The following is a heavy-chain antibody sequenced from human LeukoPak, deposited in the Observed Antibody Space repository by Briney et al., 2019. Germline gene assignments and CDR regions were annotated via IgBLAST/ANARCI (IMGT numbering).Heavy chain of an antibody. J-gene: IGHJ4*02. CDR1: GFTFSSYA. CDR3: AKDRAGSEGDY. D-gene: IGHD3-10*01. V-gene: IGHV3-23*01. Sequence: GGSLRLSCAASGFTFSSYAMSWVRQAPGQGLEWVSAISGSGGSTYYADSVKGRFTISRDNSKNKLYLQMNSLRAEDTAVYYCAKDRAGSEGDYWGQGTLVTVSS. CDR2: ISGSGGST.